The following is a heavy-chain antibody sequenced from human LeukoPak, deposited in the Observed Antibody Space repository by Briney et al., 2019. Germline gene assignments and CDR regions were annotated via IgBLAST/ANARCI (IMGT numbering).Heavy chain of an antibody. D-gene: IGHD4-11*01. CDR1: GFSFSSHW. Sequence: GRSLRLSCAASGFSFSSHWMSWVRQAPGEGLEWVANIKQDGTEKYYVDSVKGRFTISRDNAKNSLYLQMNSLRAEDTAVYYCAREMAAGDYSNWFDSWGQGTLVTVSS. J-gene: IGHJ5*01. V-gene: IGHV3-7*01. CDR3: AREMAAGDYSNWFDS. CDR2: IKQDGTEK.